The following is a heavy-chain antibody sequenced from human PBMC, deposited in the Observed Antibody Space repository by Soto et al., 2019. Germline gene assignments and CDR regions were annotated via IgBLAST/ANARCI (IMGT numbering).Heavy chain of an antibody. CDR2: IIPTFGTP. CDR3: ASERSAQYCDF. Sequence: QVQLVQSGTVVQRRGSSVKVSCQAAGGTFSSHGMAWVRQAPGQGLEWMGGIIPTFGTPTYAPKFQGRVTITAVKTTKTADMALSCLRSEDTGVDYFASERSAQYCDFWGQGTLITFSS. V-gene: IGHV1-69*06. CDR1: GGTFSSHG. D-gene: IGHD2-15*01. J-gene: IGHJ4*02.